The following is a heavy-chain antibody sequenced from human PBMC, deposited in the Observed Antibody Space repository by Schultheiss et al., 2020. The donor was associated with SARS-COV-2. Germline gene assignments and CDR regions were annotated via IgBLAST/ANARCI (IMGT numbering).Heavy chain of an antibody. CDR3: ASLDYYDSSGLGY. D-gene: IGHD3-22*01. Sequence: SETLSLTCTVSGGSISSSSYYWGWIRQPPGKGLEWIGSIYYSGSTYYNPSLKSRVTISVDTSKNQFSLKLSSVTAADTAVYYCASLDYYDSSGLGYWGQGTLVTVSS. CDR1: GGSISSSSYY. V-gene: IGHV4-39*01. J-gene: IGHJ4*02. CDR2: IYYSGST.